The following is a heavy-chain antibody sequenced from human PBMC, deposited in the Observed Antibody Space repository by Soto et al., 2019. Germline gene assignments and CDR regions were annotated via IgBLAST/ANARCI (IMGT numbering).Heavy chain of an antibody. J-gene: IGHJ6*03. CDR1: GYAFTGYY. D-gene: IGHD4-17*01. CDR2: INPNSGGT. CDR3: ARAPRYGDSNIYYYYYMDV. Sequence: ASVKVSCKASGYAFTGYYMHWVRQAPGQGLEWMGWINPNSGGTNYAQKFQGWVTMTRDTSISTAYMELSRLRSDDTAVYYCARAPRYGDSNIYYYYYMDVWGKGTTVTVSS. V-gene: IGHV1-2*04.